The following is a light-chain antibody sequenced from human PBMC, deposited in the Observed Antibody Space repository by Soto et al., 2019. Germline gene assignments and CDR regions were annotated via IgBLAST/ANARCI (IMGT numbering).Light chain of an antibody. CDR3: QQYESFPRN. V-gene: IGKV1-5*03. J-gene: IGKJ1*01. Sequence: DIQMTQSPSTLSASVGDRVTITCRASHSINNYLAWYQHKPGKAPKLLIYKAPTLESGVPSRFRGSGSGTEFTLSISSLQPDDFATYYCQQYESFPRNFGKGTKVESK. CDR1: HSINNY. CDR2: KAP.